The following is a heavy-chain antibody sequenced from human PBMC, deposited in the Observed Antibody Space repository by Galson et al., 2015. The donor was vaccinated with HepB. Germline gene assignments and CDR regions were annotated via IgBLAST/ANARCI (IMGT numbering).Heavy chain of an antibody. CDR1: GYSFTSYW. Sequence: QSGAEVKRPGESLRISCKGSGYSFTSYWISWVRQMPGKGLEWMGRIDPSDSYTNYSPSFQGHVTISADKSISTAYLQWSSLKASDTAMYYCARHPIHDIVVVPAAAVLDAFDIWGQGTMVTVSS. D-gene: IGHD2-2*01. CDR3: ARHPIHDIVVVPAAAVLDAFDI. J-gene: IGHJ3*02. V-gene: IGHV5-10-1*01. CDR2: IDPSDSYT.